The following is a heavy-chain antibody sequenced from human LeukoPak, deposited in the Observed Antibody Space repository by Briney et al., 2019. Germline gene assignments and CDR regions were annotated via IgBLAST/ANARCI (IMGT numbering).Heavy chain of an antibody. J-gene: IGHJ4*02. CDR3: AKGHKAVAGTADY. V-gene: IGHV3-30*04. Sequence: GGSLRLSCAASGFTFSSYAMHWVRQAPGKGLEWVAVISYDGSNKYYADSVKGRFTISRDNSKNTLYLQMNSLRAEDTAVYYCAKGHKAVAGTADYWGQGTLVTVSS. CDR2: ISYDGSNK. D-gene: IGHD6-19*01. CDR1: GFTFSSYA.